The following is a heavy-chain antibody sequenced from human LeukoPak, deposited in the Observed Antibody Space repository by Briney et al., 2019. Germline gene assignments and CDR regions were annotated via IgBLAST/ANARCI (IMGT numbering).Heavy chain of an antibody. V-gene: IGHV1-69*10. J-gene: IGHJ1*01. CDR1: GGTFSNFH. D-gene: IGHD3-9*01. Sequence: ASVKVSCKASGGTFSNFHINWVRQAPGQGLEWMGRILPILGLSNFAQKFQGRVTLSADKSTSTAYLELSRLRSEDTAVYYCASTVGLTGYYNQYFQHWGQGTLVTVSS. CDR3: ASTVGLTGYYNQYFQH. CDR2: ILPILGLS.